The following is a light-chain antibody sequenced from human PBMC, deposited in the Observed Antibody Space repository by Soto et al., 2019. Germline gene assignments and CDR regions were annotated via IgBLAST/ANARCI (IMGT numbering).Light chain of an antibody. Sequence: DIQMTQSPSSLSASVGDRVTITCRASQSISSYLNWYQQKPGKAPKLLIYAASSLQSVVPSRFSGSGSGTDFTRTISSLQPADFATYYCQQTYSTPDTFGGGTKVEIQ. CDR3: QQTYSTPDT. CDR2: AAS. J-gene: IGKJ4*01. CDR1: QSISSY. V-gene: IGKV1-39*01.